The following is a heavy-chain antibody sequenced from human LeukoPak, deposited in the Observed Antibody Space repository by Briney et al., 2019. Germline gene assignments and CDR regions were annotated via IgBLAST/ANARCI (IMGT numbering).Heavy chain of an antibody. D-gene: IGHD6-13*01. J-gene: IGHJ4*02. CDR1: GFTFSSYA. CDR2: ISGSGGST. CDR3: AKEQGQQLVLNPFDY. V-gene: IGHV3-23*01. Sequence: GSLRLSCAASGFTFSSYAMSWVRQAPGKGLEWVSAISGSGGSTYYADSVKGRFTISRDNSKNTLYLQMNSLRAEVTAVYYCAKEQGQQLVLNPFDYWGQGTLVTVSS.